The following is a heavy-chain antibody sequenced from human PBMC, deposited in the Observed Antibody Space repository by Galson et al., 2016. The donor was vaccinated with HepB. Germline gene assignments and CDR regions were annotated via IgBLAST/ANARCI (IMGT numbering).Heavy chain of an antibody. CDR2: ISSGFSPI. V-gene: IGHV3-48*01. CDR1: GFTFSTSG. J-gene: IGHJ3*01. Sequence: SLRLSCAASGFTFSTSGMNWVRQAPGKGLEWISYISSGFSPIYYADSVRGRFTISRDNAEKSLYLQMNSLRADDTAIYYCAKELVRSAFDLWGQGTMVTVSS. D-gene: IGHD3-10*01. CDR3: AKELVRSAFDL.